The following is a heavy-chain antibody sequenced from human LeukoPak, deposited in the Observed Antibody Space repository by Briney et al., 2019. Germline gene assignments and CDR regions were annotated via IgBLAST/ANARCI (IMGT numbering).Heavy chain of an antibody. V-gene: IGHV1-2*02. J-gene: IGHJ4*02. CDR1: GYTFTSYG. Sequence: ASVKVSCKASGYTFTSYGINWARQAPGQGLEWMGWINPNSGGTNYAQKFQGRVTMTRDTSISTAYMELSRLRSDDTAVYYCARGDYYDSSGYRRGDFDYWGQGTLVTVSS. D-gene: IGHD3-22*01. CDR3: ARGDYYDSSGYRRGDFDY. CDR2: INPNSGGT.